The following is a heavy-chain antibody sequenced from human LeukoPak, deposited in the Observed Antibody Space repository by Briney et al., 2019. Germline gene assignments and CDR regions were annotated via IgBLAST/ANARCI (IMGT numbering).Heavy chain of an antibody. V-gene: IGHV3-21*01. D-gene: IGHD1-14*01. J-gene: IGHJ4*02. CDR1: GFTFSSYG. CDR2: ISSSSSYI. Sequence: GGSLRLSCAASGFTFSSYGMHWVRQAPGKGLEWVSSISSSSSYIYYADSVKGRFTISRDNAKNSLYLQMNSLRAEDTAVYYCASETGPGGTGYPDYWGQGTLVTVSS. CDR3: ASETGPGGTGYPDY.